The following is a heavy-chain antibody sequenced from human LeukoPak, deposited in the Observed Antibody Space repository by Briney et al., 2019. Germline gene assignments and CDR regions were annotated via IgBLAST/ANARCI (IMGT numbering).Heavy chain of an antibody. J-gene: IGHJ5*02. D-gene: IGHD3-10*01. CDR3: ASHYGP. CDR1: GGPIRSRYYY. V-gene: IGHV4-39*01. Sequence: TSDTLSLTCTVSGGPIRSRYYYGGWIRRPPGKGLERIGSIYDRGSTYYNPSLQSRLPISVDPSNNEFSLKLTDVTAPDTAVYFCASHYGPWGQGTLVTVSS. CDR2: IYDRGST.